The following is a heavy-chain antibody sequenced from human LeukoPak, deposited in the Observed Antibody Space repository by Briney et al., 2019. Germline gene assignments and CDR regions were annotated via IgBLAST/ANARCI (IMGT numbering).Heavy chain of an antibody. J-gene: IGHJ4*02. V-gene: IGHV4-39*01. CDR2: IYYSGST. CDR3: ARQDRYNWNSASRNFDY. Sequence: SETLSLTCTVSGGSISSSSYYWGWIRQPPGKGLEWIGSIYYSGSTYYNPSLKSRVTISVDTSKNQFSLKLSSVTAADTAVYYCARQDRYNWNSASRNFDYWGQGTLVTVSS. CDR1: GGSISSSSYY. D-gene: IGHD1-7*01.